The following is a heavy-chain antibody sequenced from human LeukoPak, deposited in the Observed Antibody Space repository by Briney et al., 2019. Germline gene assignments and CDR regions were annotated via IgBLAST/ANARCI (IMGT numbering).Heavy chain of an antibody. Sequence: SETLSLPCSVSGGPISWYYWSWLRQPPGKGLEGIGYIYTSEWTNYIPSLQSRVTISVDPSKNQFSLKLSSVTAADTAVYYCERSQRCSSSSSFDYWGQGTLVTVSS. V-gene: IGHV4-4*09. CDR3: ERSQRCSSSSSFDY. CDR2: IYTSEWT. J-gene: IGHJ4*02. CDR1: GGPISWYY. D-gene: IGHD6-6*01.